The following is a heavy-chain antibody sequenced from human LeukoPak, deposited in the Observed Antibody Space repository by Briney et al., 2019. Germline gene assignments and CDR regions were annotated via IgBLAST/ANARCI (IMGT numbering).Heavy chain of an antibody. CDR1: GGSISSSNW. CDR3: AGAKQQLGTYRYYFDY. J-gene: IGHJ4*02. CDR2: IYHSGST. Sequence: SETLSLTCAISGGSISSSNWWSWVRQPPGKGLEWIGEIYHSGSTNYNPSLKSRVTISVDKSKNQFSLKLSSVTAADTAVYYCAGAKQQLGTYRYYFDYWGQGTLVTVSS. V-gene: IGHV4-4*02. D-gene: IGHD6-13*01.